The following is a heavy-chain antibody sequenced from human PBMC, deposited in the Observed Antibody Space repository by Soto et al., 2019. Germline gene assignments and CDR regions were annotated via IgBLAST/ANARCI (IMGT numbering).Heavy chain of an antibody. D-gene: IGHD3-22*01. J-gene: IGHJ4*02. CDR2: ISGGGGGT. Sequence: PGGSLRLSCSVSGFSFSNYAMTWVRQAPGKGLEWVSSISGGGGGTHYADSMKGRVTISRDNSKNTLYLQMNSLRAEDTAVYYCARDRPEYYYDSSGYYPFWGQGTLVTVSS. CDR1: GFSFSNYA. V-gene: IGHV3-23*01. CDR3: ARDRPEYYYDSSGYYPF.